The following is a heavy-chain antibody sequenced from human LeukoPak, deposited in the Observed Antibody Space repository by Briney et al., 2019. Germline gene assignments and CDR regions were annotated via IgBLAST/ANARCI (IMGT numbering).Heavy chain of an antibody. CDR2: ISSSSSYI. D-gene: IGHD3-10*01. J-gene: IGHJ6*02. CDR3: ARAPYYNYYYYGMDV. Sequence: PGGSLRLSCAASGFTFSSYSMNWVRQAPGKGLEWVSSISSSSSYIYYADSVKGRFTISRDNAKNSLYLQMNSLRAEDTAVYYCARAPYYNYYYYGMDVWGQGTTVTVSS. V-gene: IGHV3-21*01. CDR1: GFTFSSYS.